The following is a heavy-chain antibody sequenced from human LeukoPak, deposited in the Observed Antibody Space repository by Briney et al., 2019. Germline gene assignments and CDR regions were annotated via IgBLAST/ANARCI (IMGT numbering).Heavy chain of an antibody. CDR3: ARDSDTDPDY. Sequence: PSETLSLTCAVYGGSFSGYYWSWIRQPPGKGLEWIGEINHSGSTNYNPSLKSRVTISVDTSKNQFSLKLSSVTAADTAVYYCARDSDTDPDYWGQGTLVTVSS. V-gene: IGHV4-34*01. J-gene: IGHJ4*02. CDR1: GGSFSGYY. CDR2: INHSGST.